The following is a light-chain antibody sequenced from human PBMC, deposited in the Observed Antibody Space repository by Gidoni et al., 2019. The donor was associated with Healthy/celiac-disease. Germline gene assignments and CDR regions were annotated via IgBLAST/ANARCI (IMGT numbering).Light chain of an antibody. CDR3: QQRSNFFT. J-gene: IGKJ3*01. Sequence: EMWLTQSPATLSLSPGERATLSCRASQSVSNYLAWYQQKPGQAPRLLIYDASNRATGIPARFSGSGSGTDFTLTISSLEPEDFAVYYCQQRSNFFTFGPGTKVNIK. V-gene: IGKV3-11*01. CDR1: QSVSNY. CDR2: DAS.